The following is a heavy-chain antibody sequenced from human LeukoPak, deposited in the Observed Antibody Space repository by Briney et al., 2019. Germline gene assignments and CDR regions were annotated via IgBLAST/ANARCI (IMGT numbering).Heavy chain of an antibody. D-gene: IGHD1-26*01. V-gene: IGHV3-21*01. J-gene: IGHJ4*02. CDR2: ISSSSSYI. CDR3: AREGSYGTFLDY. Sequence: GGTLRLSCAASGFTFSSYSMNWVRQAPGKGLEWVSSISSSSSYIYYADSVKGRLTISRDNANNSLYLQMNSLRAEDTAVYYCAREGSYGTFLDYWGQGTLVTVSS. CDR1: GFTFSSYS.